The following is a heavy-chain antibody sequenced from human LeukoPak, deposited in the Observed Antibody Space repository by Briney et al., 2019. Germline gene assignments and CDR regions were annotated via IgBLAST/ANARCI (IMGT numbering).Heavy chain of an antibody. CDR3: ARDRFTRPGAKYNWFDP. V-gene: IGHV1-18*01. J-gene: IGHJ5*02. CDR2: ISAYNGNT. Sequence: GASVKVSCKASGYTFTSYGISWVRQAPGQGLEWMGWISAYNGNTNYAQKLQGRVTMTTDTSTSTAYMELRSLRSDDTAVYYCARDRFTRPGAKYNWFDPWGQGTLVTVSS. CDR1: GYTFTSYG. D-gene: IGHD4/OR15-4a*01.